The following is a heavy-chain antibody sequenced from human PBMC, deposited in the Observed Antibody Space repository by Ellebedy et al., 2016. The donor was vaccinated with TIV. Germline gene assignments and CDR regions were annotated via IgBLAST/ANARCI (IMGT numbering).Heavy chain of an antibody. CDR1: GDSISGNNW. CDR2: IHHSGST. V-gene: IGHV4-4*02. Sequence: SETLSLXXGVSGDSISGNNWWSWVRQPPGEGLEWIGEIHHSGSTNYNPSLKSRVTISVDMSKNQFSLKVNSVTAADTAVYYCARRFAYFDYWGQGTLVTVSS. CDR3: ARRFAYFDY. D-gene: IGHD3-16*01. J-gene: IGHJ4*02.